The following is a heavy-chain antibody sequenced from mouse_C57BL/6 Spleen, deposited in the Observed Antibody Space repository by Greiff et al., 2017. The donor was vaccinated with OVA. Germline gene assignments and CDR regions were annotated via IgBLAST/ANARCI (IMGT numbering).Heavy chain of an antibody. J-gene: IGHJ3*01. Sequence: VQLQQSGPELVKPGASVKISCKASGYAFSSSWMNWVKQRPGKGLEWIGRIYPGDGDTNYNGKFKGKATLTADKSSSTAYMQLSSLTSEDSAVYFCASFPPVAYWGQGTLVTVSA. CDR3: ASFPPVAY. CDR2: IYPGDGDT. CDR1: GYAFSSSW. V-gene: IGHV1-82*01.